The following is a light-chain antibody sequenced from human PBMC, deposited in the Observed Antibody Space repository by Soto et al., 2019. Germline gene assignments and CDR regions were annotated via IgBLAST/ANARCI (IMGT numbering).Light chain of an antibody. J-gene: IGKJ4*01. V-gene: IGKV1-12*01. Sequence: DIQMTQSPSSLSASVGDIVTITFHASQNINNYLNWYQQKPGRAPKLLIYDASSLQSGVPSRFSGSGSGTDFTLTISSLQPEDFATYYCQQANSFPITFGGGTKVDIK. CDR3: QQANSFPIT. CDR2: DAS. CDR1: QNINNY.